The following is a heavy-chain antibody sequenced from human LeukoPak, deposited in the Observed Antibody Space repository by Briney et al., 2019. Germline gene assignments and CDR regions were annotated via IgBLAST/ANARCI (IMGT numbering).Heavy chain of an antibody. Sequence: PSETLSLTCTVSGGSISSGDYYWSWIRRPPGKGLEWIGYIYYSGSTYYNPSLKSRVTISVDTSKNQFSLKLSSVTAADTAVYYCARVGGGNFCFDYWGQGTLVTVSS. CDR1: GGSISSGDYY. CDR2: IYYSGST. CDR3: ARVGGGNFCFDY. J-gene: IGHJ4*02. D-gene: IGHD4-23*01. V-gene: IGHV4-30-4*01.